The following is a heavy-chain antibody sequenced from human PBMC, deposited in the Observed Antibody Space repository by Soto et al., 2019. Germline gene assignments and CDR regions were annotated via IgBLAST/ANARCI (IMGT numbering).Heavy chain of an antibody. CDR2: INAGNGNT. J-gene: IGHJ3*02. CDR3: ARARVPATNARDI. V-gene: IGHV1-3*01. D-gene: IGHD2-2*01. Sequence: QVQLVQSGAEVKKPGASVKVSCKASGYTFTSYAMHWVRQAPGQRLEWMGWINAGNGNTKYSQKFQGRVTITRDTSASTAYMELSSLRSEDTAVYYCARARVPATNARDIWGQGTMVTVSS. CDR1: GYTFTSYA.